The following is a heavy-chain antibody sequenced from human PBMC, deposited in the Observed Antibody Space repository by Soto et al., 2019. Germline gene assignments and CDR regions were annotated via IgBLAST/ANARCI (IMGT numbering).Heavy chain of an antibody. V-gene: IGHV3-30*18. CDR2: MSSDGSKI. Sequence: QVQLVESGGGAVQPGESLRLSCVASGFDFTYYAMHWVRQAPGKGLESVAVMSSDGSKIHHTDSVKGRFTISRDNSKNTLYLQMNILRKEDTAVYLCAKDEGVGGTLGLFDYWGQGTLVSVSS. CDR1: GFDFTYYA. D-gene: IGHD1-26*01. CDR3: AKDEGVGGTLGLFDY. J-gene: IGHJ4*02.